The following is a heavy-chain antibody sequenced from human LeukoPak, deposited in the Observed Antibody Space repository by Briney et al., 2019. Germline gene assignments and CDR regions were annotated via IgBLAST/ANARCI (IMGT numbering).Heavy chain of an antibody. J-gene: IGHJ4*02. V-gene: IGHV3-73*01. CDR1: GFTFSGSA. Sequence: PGGSLRLSCAASGFTFSGSAMHWVRQASGKGLEWVGRIRSKANSYATAYAASVKGRFTISRDDSKNTAYLQMNSLKTEDTAVYYSTSVLPGYSSGWFDWGQGTMVTVSS. CDR3: TSVLPGYSSGWFD. CDR2: IRSKANSYAT. D-gene: IGHD6-19*01.